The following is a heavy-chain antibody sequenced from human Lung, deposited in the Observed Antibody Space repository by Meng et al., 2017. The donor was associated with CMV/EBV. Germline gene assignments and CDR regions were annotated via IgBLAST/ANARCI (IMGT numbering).Heavy chain of an antibody. D-gene: IGHD3-3*01. CDR2: IYYSGST. J-gene: IGHJ4*02. CDR3: ARLTIFGGVRY. Sequence: SETLSLTCTVSGGSISSSSYYWGWIRQPPRKGLEWIGSIYYSGSTYYNPSLKSRVTISVDTSKNQFSLKLSSVTAADTAVYYCARLTIFGGVRYWGQGTLVXVSS. CDR1: GGSISSSSYY. V-gene: IGHV4-39*01.